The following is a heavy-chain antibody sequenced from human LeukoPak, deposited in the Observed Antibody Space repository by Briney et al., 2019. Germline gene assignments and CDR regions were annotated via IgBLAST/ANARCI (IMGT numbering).Heavy chain of an antibody. CDR3: ARGYAGTLFY. D-gene: IGHD4-23*01. J-gene: IGHJ4*02. Sequence: PGGSLRLSCAASGFTFSSYEMNWVRQAPGKGPGWISYISSSGSTIYYADSVKGRFTISRDNAKNSLYLQMDSLRAEDTAVYYCARGYAGTLFYWGQGTLVTVSS. V-gene: IGHV3-48*03. CDR2: ISSSGSTI. CDR1: GFTFSSYE.